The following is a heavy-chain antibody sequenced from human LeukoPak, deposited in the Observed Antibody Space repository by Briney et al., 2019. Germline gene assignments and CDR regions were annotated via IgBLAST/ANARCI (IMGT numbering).Heavy chain of an antibody. CDR3: ARGAFD. CDR2: IYTSGDT. Sequence: PGESLRLSCAASGFTVSSNYKNWVRQAPGEGLEWVSVIYTSGDTYYADSVKGRFTISRDKSKNTLYLQMSSLRVDDTAVYYCARGAFDWGQGTLVTVSS. J-gene: IGHJ4*02. D-gene: IGHD3-10*01. V-gene: IGHV3-53*01. CDR1: GFTVSSNY.